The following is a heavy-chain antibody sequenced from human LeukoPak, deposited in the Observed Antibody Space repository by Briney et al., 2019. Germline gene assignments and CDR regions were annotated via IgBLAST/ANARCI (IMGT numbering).Heavy chain of an antibody. J-gene: IGHJ3*02. CDR3: ARDILGAAAGHVEAFDI. CDR2: ISGSGGST. V-gene: IGHV3-23*01. CDR1: GFTFSSYA. Sequence: PGGSLRLSCAASGFTFSSYAMSWVRQAPGKGLEWVSAISGSGGSTYYADSVKGRFTISRDNSKNTLYLQMNSLRAEDTAVYYCARDILGAAAGHVEAFDIWGQGTMVTVSS. D-gene: IGHD6-13*01.